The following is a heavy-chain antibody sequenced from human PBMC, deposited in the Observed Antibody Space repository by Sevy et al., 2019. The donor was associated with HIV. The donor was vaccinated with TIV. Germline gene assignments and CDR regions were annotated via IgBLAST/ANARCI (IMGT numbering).Heavy chain of an antibody. CDR3: ATHGSGSYYNYYVDY. D-gene: IGHD3-10*01. CDR1: GGTSSSYA. CDR2: IIPIFGTA. V-gene: IGHV1-69*13. Sequence: ASVKVYCKASGGTSSSYAIGWVRQAPGQGLEWMGGIIPIFGTANYAQKFQGRVTITADESTSTAYMELSSLRSEDTAVYYCATHGSGSYYNYYVDYWGQGTLVTVS. J-gene: IGHJ4*02.